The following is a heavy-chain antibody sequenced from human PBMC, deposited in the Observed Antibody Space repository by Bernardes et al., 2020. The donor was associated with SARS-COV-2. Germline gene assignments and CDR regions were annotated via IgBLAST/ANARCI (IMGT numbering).Heavy chain of an antibody. Sequence: ASVKVSCKASGYTFTSYGISWVRQAPGQGLEWMGWISAYNGNTNYAQKLQGRVTMTTDTSTSTAYMELRSLRSDDTAVYYCARSIVVVPAAKDYYYGMDVWGQGTTVTVSS. CDR2: ISAYNGNT. V-gene: IGHV1-18*01. CDR1: GYTFTSYG. CDR3: ARSIVVVPAAKDYYYGMDV. D-gene: IGHD2-2*01. J-gene: IGHJ6*02.